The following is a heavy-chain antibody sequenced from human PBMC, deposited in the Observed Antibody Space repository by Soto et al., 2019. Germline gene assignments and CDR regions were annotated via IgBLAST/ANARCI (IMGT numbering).Heavy chain of an antibody. CDR3: ARRSLDSDDFDT. Sequence: GGSLRLSCAASGFTFSTYGMHWVRQAPGKGLEWVAVISYDGSHKSYRDSVKGRFTISRDNSKNTLYLQMNSLTAEDTAVYYCARRSLDSDDFDTWGQGTLVTVSS. J-gene: IGHJ3*02. CDR2: ISYDGSHK. V-gene: IGHV3-30*03. CDR1: GFTFSTYG.